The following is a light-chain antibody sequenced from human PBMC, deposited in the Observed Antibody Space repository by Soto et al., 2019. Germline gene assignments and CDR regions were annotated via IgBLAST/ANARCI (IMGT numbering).Light chain of an antibody. CDR1: SSNIGAGYD. CDR2: VTN. Sequence: QSVLTQPPSVSGAPGQRVTISCTGSSSNIGAGYDVHWYQQLPGTAPKLLIYVTNNRPSGVPDRFSDSKSGTSASLAITGLRSEDEADYYCQTYDSSFRGSIFGGGTKLTV. V-gene: IGLV1-40*01. CDR3: QTYDSSFRGSI. J-gene: IGLJ2*01.